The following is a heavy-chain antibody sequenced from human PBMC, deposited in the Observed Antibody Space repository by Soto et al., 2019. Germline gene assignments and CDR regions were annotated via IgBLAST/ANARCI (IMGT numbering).Heavy chain of an antibody. CDR1: GFTFSSYG. CDR2: IWYDGSNK. D-gene: IGHD3-10*01. V-gene: IGHV3-33*01. Sequence: GGSLRLSCAASGFTFSSYGMHWVRQAPGKGLEWVAVIWYDGSNKYYADSVKGRFTISRDNSKNTLYLQMNSLRAEDTAVYYCARDPSYYGSGSAAFDYWAREPWSPSPQ. J-gene: IGHJ4*02. CDR3: ARDPSYYGSGSAAFDY.